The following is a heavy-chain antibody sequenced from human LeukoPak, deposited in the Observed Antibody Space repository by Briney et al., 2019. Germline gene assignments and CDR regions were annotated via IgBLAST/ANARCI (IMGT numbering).Heavy chain of an antibody. CDR1: GFAFDDYA. Sequence: GGSLRLSCAASGFAFDDYAMHWVRQAPGKGLEWVSGITWNNGEASYAASVKGRFTISRDKAKNSLYLQMNSLRAEDMALYYCVSSGGSSAWAPNIWGQGTLVTVSS. CDR3: VSSGGSSAWAPNI. CDR2: ITWNNGEA. V-gene: IGHV3-9*03. D-gene: IGHD6-19*01. J-gene: IGHJ4*02.